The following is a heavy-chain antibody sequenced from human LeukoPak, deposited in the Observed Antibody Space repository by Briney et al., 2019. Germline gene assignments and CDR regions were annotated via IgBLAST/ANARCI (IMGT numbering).Heavy chain of an antibody. J-gene: IGHJ6*03. CDR1: GDSVSSNSAA. D-gene: IGHD1-26*01. CDR3: AREIVAVGATTVAAWLYYYYYMDV. V-gene: IGHV6-1*01. CDR2: TYYRSKWYN. Sequence: SQTLSLTCAISGDSVSSNSAAWNWIRQSPSRGLEWLGRTYYRSKWYNDYAVSVKSRITINPDTSKNQFSLQLNSVTPEDTAVYYCAREIVAVGATTVAAWLYYYYYMDVWGKGTTVTISS.